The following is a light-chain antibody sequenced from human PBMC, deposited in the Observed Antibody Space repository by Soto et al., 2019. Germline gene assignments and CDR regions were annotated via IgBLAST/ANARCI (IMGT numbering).Light chain of an antibody. CDR1: SGDIASNF. CDR2: END. CDR3: QSSDGSGPVV. J-gene: IGLJ2*01. Sequence: NFMLTQPHSVSESLGKTVTISCTRSSGDIASNFVQWYRQRPGSAPTALMYENDQRLSGVPDRFSGSIDSSSNSASLTISGLDPDDEADYYCQSSDGSGPVVFGGGTKLTVL. V-gene: IGLV6-57*04.